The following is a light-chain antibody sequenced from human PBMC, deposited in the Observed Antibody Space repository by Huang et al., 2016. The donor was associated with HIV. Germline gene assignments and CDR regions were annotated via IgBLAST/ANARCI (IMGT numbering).Light chain of an antibody. Sequence: DIQMTQSPSSLSASVADRVTITCRASQGISNSLAWYQQKTGKPPSLLVSGASKLESGVPSRFSGSGSGTDYTLTISSLQPEDFATYYCQQYFSALWTFGQGTKV. CDR2: GAS. J-gene: IGKJ1*01. V-gene: IGKV1-NL1*01. CDR1: QGISNS. CDR3: QQYFSALWT.